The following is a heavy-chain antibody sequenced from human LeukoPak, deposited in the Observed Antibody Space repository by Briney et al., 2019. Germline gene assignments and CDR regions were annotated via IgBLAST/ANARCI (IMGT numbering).Heavy chain of an antibody. D-gene: IGHD4-11*01. CDR1: GYTFTSNG. CDR3: AKDAVTVATPYFDF. Sequence: ASVKVSCKASGYTFTSNGISWVRQAPGQGLEWMGWISAYNGNTNYAQKFQGRVTMTTDTSTSTAYMELRSLRSDDTAVYFCAKDAVTVATPYFDFWGQGTLVTVSS. J-gene: IGHJ4*02. V-gene: IGHV1-18*01. CDR2: ISAYNGNT.